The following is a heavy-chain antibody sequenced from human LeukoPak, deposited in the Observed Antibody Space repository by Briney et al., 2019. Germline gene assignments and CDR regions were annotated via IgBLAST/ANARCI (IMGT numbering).Heavy chain of an antibody. CDR2: INTNTGNP. CDR3: ARVISMVTTVWSAGLSGAFDI. CDR1: GYTFTGYY. Sequence: ASVKVSCKASGYTFTGYYMHWVRQAPGQGLEWMGWINTNTGNPTYAQGFTGRFVFSLDTSVSTAYLQISSLKAEDTAVYYCARVISMVTTVWSAGLSGAFDIWGQGTMVTVSS. D-gene: IGHD4-11*01. V-gene: IGHV7-4-1*02. J-gene: IGHJ3*02.